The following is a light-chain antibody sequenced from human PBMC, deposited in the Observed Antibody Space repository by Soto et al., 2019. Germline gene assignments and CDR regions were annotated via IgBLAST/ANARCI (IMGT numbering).Light chain of an antibody. CDR2: GIS. Sequence: DIQMTQSPSSLSASVGDRATITCRASQTISNYLKWYHQKPGKPPKLLIYGISTLQSGVPSRCSGSGSGTHFTLTISSLQPEDVATYYCQQSFNSPYTFGQGTELEVK. V-gene: IGKV1-39*01. CDR3: QQSFNSPYT. J-gene: IGKJ2*01. CDR1: QTISNY.